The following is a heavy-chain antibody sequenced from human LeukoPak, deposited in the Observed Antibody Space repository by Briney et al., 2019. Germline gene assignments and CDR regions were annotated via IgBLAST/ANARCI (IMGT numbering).Heavy chain of an antibody. V-gene: IGHV5-51*01. D-gene: IGHD3-22*01. CDR3: ARRHLTHYYFSH. CDR1: ADTFAAYS. J-gene: IGHJ1*01. CDR2: ISPRDSRT. Sequence: GESLKISCKASADTFAAYSIAWVRPVPGKGLEWMGTISPRDSRTRYRPSFEGQVTISADKSLYTAYLQWSSLRASDTAIYCCARRHLTHYYFSHWGLGT.